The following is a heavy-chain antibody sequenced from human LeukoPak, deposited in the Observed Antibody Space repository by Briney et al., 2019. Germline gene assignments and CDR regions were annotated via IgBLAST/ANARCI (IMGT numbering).Heavy chain of an antibody. CDR1: GFTVSSNF. CDR3: ARDAGCSTTSCRPGYFDY. V-gene: IGHV3-66*02. CDR2: IYSGGTT. D-gene: IGHD2-2*01. J-gene: IGHJ4*02. Sequence: PGGSLRLSCAASGFTVSSNFMNWVRQAPGKGLEWVSVIYSGGTTYYADSVKGRFTVSRDNSKNTLYLQMNSLRAGDTAVYYCARDAGCSTTSCRPGYFDYWGQGTLVTVSS.